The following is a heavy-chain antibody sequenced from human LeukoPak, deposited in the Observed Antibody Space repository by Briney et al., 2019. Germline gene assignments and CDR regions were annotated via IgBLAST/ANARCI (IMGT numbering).Heavy chain of an antibody. V-gene: IGHV1-2*02. CDR2: INPISGDT. Sequence: ASVKVSCKASGSPFIGSFLHWVRQAPGQGLGWMGWINPISGDTNSAQKFQGRLTMTRDPSKTTAYMELSGLRPDVTALYSCARDRGTMIAVFGIYLDLCGRGAPVTVSS. CDR3: ARDRGTMIAVFGIYLDL. J-gene: IGHJ2*01. CDR1: GSPFIGSF. D-gene: IGHD1-14*01.